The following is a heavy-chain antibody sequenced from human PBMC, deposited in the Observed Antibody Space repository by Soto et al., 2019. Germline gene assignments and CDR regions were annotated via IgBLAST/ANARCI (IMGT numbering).Heavy chain of an antibody. CDR2: IYYSGST. D-gene: IGHD4-4*01. CDR1: GGSISSYY. V-gene: IGHV4-59*01. Sequence: TSETLSLTCTVSGGSISSYYWSWIRQPPGKGLEWIGYIYYSGSTNYNPSLKSRVTILVDTSKNQFSLKLSSVTAADTAVYYCAREGNGAFDIWGQGTMVTVSS. J-gene: IGHJ3*02. CDR3: AREGNGAFDI.